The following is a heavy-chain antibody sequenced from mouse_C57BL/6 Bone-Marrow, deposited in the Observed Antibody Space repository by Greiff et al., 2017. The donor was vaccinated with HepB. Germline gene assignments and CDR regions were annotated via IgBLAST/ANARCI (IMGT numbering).Heavy chain of an antibody. V-gene: IGHV5-17*01. Sequence: DVMLVESGGGLVKPGGSLKLSCAASGFTFSDYGMHWVRQAPEKGLEWVAYISSGSSTIYYADTVKGRFTLSRDNAKNTLFLQMTSLRSEDTAMYYCERWDYSYAMDYWGQGTSVTVSS. CDR1: GFTFSDYG. J-gene: IGHJ4*01. CDR3: ERWDYSYAMDY. CDR2: ISSGSSTI. D-gene: IGHD2-4*01.